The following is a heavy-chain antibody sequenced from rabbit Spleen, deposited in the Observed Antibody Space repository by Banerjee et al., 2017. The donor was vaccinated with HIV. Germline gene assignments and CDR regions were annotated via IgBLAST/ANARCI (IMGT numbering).Heavy chain of an antibody. J-gene: IGHJ6*01. CDR1: GVSFSISSY. Sequence: QSLEESGGDLVKPGASLTLTCTASGVSFSISSYMCWVRQAPGKGLEWIACIDSGSSGFTYYATWAKGRFTCSKTSSTTVTLQMTSLIAADTATYFCARDAGSSFSSYGMDLWGPGTLVTVS. D-gene: IGHD8-1*01. CDR2: IDSGSSGFT. V-gene: IGHV1S40*01. CDR3: ARDAGSSFSSYGMDL.